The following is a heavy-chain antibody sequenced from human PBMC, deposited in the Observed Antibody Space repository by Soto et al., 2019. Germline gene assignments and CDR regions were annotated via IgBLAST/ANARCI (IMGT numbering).Heavy chain of an antibody. CDR2: IYPGDSHT. Sequence: GESLKISCQCSGYSFTSYWIGWVRQMPGEGLEWMGIIYPGDSHTRYSPSFQGQVTISADKSISTAYLQWSSLKASDTAMYYCASAGITGTTAPFDYWGEGTLVTDSS. CDR1: GYSFTSYW. D-gene: IGHD1-20*01. J-gene: IGHJ4*02. V-gene: IGHV5-51*01. CDR3: ASAGITGTTAPFDY.